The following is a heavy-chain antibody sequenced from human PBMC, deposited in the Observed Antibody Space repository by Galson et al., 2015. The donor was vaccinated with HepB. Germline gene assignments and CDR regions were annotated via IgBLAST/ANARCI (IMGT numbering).Heavy chain of an antibody. CDR2: ISYDGSNK. D-gene: IGHD6-13*01. CDR1: GLTFSSYA. J-gene: IGHJ4*02. CDR3: ARIIHSW. V-gene: IGHV3-30-3*01. Sequence: SLRLSCAASGLTFSSYAMHWVRQAPGKGLEWVAVISYDGSNKYYADSVKGRFTISRDNSKNTLYLQMNSLRAEDTAVYYCARIIHSWWGQGTLVTVSS.